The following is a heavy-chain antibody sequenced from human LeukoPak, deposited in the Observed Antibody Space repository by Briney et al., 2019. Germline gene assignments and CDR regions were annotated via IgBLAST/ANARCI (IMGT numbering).Heavy chain of an antibody. CDR1: GYTFTSYD. CDR2: MNPNSGNT. D-gene: IGHD3-3*01. J-gene: IGHJ6*03. CDR3: ARGYFDGEFWSGYYRDYYYMDV. V-gene: IGHV1-8*03. Sequence: ASVKVSCKASGYTFTSYDINWVRQATGQGLEWMGWMNPNSGNTGYAQKFQGRVTITRNTSISTAYMELSSLRSEDTAVYYCARGYFDGEFWSGYYRDYYYMDVWGKGTTVTVSS.